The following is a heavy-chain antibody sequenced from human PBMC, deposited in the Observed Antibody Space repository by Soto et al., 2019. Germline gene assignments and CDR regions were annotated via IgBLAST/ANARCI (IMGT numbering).Heavy chain of an antibody. D-gene: IGHD2-21*02. CDR1: GYTLSELA. CDR3: ATMGFCGPGCYSFDY. CDR2: FDPEGSDI. V-gene: IGHV1-24*01. Sequence: ASVKVSCKVSGYTLSELAIHWVRQAPGKGFEWMGGFDPEGSDIIYAQKFQGRVTMTSDTSTETAYMELESLTSEDTAFYYCATMGFCGPGCYSFDYWGQGTLVTVSS. J-gene: IGHJ4*02.